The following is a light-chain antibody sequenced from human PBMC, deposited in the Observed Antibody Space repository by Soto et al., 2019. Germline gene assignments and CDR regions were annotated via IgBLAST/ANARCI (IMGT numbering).Light chain of an antibody. V-gene: IGKV1-9*01. Sequence: DIQLTQSPSFLSASVGDRVTITCRASQGISSFLAWYQQKPPKAPELLIYGASTLQSGVPSRFSGSGSGTEFTLTISSLQPEDLATYYCQQLNTYPITFAQGTRLEIK. J-gene: IGKJ5*01. CDR1: QGISSF. CDR2: GAS. CDR3: QQLNTYPIT.